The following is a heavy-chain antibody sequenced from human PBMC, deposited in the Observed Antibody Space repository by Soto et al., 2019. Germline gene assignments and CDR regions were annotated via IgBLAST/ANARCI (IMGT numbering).Heavy chain of an antibody. CDR1: GFTFSSYG. J-gene: IGHJ3*02. D-gene: IGHD3-3*01. Sequence: PGGSLRLSCAASGFTFSSYGMHWVRQAPGKGLEWVAVISYDGSNKYYADSVKGRFTISRDNSKNTLYLQMNSLRAEDTAVYYCAKEQNYDFWSGYDAFDIWGQGTIVTGSS. V-gene: IGHV3-30*18. CDR2: ISYDGSNK. CDR3: AKEQNYDFWSGYDAFDI.